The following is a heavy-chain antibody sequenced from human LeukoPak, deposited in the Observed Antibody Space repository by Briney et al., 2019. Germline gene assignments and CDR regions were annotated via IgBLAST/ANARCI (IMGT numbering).Heavy chain of an antibody. CDR1: GFNFDNYA. CDR3: AKDIGPLTYHYDTSGYSGAFDY. J-gene: IGHJ4*02. CDR2: ISWNSDII. V-gene: IGHV3-9*01. D-gene: IGHD3-22*01. Sequence: GGSLRLSCAASGFNFDNYAMHWVRQAPGKGLEWVSSISWNSDIIAYADSVKGRFTISRDNAKNSLYLQMNSLKAEDTALYYCAKDIGPLTYHYDTSGYSGAFDYWGQGTLVTVSS.